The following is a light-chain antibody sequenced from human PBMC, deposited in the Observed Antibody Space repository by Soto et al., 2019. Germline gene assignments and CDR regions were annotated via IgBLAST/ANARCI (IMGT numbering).Light chain of an antibody. CDR3: CSYTGSYSYV. CDR1: SSDVGGYSY. CDR2: DVT. Sequence: QSVLTQPHSVSGSPGQSVTISCTGTSSDVGGYSYVSWYQQHPDKAPELIIYDVTERPSGVPDRFSGSKSGNTASLTISGLQAEDEADYYCCSYTGSYSYVFGIGTKLTVL. V-gene: IGLV2-11*01. J-gene: IGLJ1*01.